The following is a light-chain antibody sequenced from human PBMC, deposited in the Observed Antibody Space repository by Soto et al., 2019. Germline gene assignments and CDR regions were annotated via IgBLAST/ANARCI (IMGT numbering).Light chain of an antibody. CDR2: EVN. CDR3: SSYAGSNIL. Sequence: QSVLTQPPSASGSPGQSVTISCTGTSSDVGGYNYVSWYQQHPGKAPKLMIYEVNQRPSGVPDRFSASKSGNTASLTVSGLQAEDEADYYCSSYAGSNILFGTGTKVTVL. V-gene: IGLV2-8*01. J-gene: IGLJ1*01. CDR1: SSDVGGYNY.